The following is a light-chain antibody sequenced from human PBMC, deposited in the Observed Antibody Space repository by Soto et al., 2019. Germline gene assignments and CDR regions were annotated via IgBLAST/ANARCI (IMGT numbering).Light chain of an antibody. Sequence: QSVLTQPASVSGSLGQTITISCTGTSCDIGGCYYVSWYQQHPGTAPQVVIFDITKRPSGVSSRFSGSKSGNTASLTVSGLQAEDEGDYYCSSYDSSRTVLFGGGTKVTVL. CDR1: SCDIGGCYY. CDR3: SSYDSSRTVL. CDR2: DIT. J-gene: IGLJ2*01. V-gene: IGLV2-14*03.